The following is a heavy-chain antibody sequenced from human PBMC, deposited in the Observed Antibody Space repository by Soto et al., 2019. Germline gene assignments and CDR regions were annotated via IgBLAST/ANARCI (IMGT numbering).Heavy chain of an antibody. CDR1: GFSLSTDDLG. D-gene: IGHD3-16*01. CDR3: ARISPGLAFDP. CDR2: IYWDDDK. Sequence: QITLKESGPTLVKPTQTLTLTCTFSGFSLSTDDLGVTWIRQPPGKALEWLALIYWDDDKLYSPSLKTRLTITKDTSKTQVVLRVTNMGPVDTATSYCARISPGLAFDPWGQGILVTVSS. V-gene: IGHV2-5*02. J-gene: IGHJ5*02.